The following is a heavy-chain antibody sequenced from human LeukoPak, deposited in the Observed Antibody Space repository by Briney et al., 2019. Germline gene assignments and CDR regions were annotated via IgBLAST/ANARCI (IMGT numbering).Heavy chain of an antibody. CDR1: GYTFSDYY. CDR3: ARVVDFWSGYYTAADV. Sequence: SVKVSCKASGYTFSDYYMHWVRQAPGQGLEWVGGIIPIFGTANYAQKFQGRVTITTDESTSTAYMELSSLRSEDTAVYYCARVVDFWSGYYTAADVWGKGTTVTVSS. D-gene: IGHD3-3*01. V-gene: IGHV1-69*05. CDR2: IIPIFGTA. J-gene: IGHJ6*04.